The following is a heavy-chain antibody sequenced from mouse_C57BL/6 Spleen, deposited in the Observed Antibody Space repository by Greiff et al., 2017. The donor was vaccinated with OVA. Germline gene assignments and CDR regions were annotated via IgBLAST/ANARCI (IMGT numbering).Heavy chain of an antibody. D-gene: IGHD2-4*01. J-gene: IGHJ3*01. V-gene: IGHV1-64*01. CDR2: IHPNSGST. CDR1: GYTFTSYW. Sequence: QVQLKQPGAELVKPGASVKLFCKASGYTFTSYWMHWVKQRPGQGLEWIGMIHPNSGSTNYNEKFKSKATLTVDKSSSTAYMQLSSLTSEDSAVYYCARPYYDYAPLAYWGQGTLVTVSA. CDR3: ARPYYDYAPLAY.